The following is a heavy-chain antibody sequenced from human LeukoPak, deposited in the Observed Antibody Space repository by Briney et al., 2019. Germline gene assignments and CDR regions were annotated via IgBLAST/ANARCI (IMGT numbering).Heavy chain of an antibody. CDR3: AKRYCSISSCSLFDS. CDR1: GFTFSDYY. Sequence: PGGSLRLSCAASGFTFSDYYMSWIRQAPGKGLEWVSAISDSGGSTYYADSVKGRCTISRDNSKNTLYLQMNSLGAEDTAVYYCAKRYCSISSCSLFDSWGQGTLVTVSP. CDR2: ISDSGGST. D-gene: IGHD2-2*01. J-gene: IGHJ4*02. V-gene: IGHV3-23*01.